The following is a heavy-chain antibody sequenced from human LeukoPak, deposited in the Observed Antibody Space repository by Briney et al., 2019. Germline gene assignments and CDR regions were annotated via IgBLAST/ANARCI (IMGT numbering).Heavy chain of an antibody. CDR3: ARDGHPAEWELPYYYYYGMDV. CDR2: IIPIFGTA. Sequence: GASVKVSCKASGGTFSSYASSWVRQAPGQGLEWMGGIIPIFGTANYAQKFQGRVTITADESTSTAYMELSSLRSQDTAVYYCARDGHPAEWELPYYYYYGMDVWGQGTTVTVSS. J-gene: IGHJ6*02. CDR1: GGTFSSYA. V-gene: IGHV1-69*13. D-gene: IGHD1-26*01.